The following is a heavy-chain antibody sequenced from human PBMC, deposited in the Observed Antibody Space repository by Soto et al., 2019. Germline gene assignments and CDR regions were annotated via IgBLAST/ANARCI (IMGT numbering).Heavy chain of an antibody. V-gene: IGHV6-1*01. CDR1: GYSVSSNSAA. D-gene: IGHD6-19*01. Sequence: QTLSLTCAISGYSVSSNSAAWNLIRQSPSRGLEWLGRTYYRSKWYSEFALSMKSRITINPDTSKNQFSLQLNSVTPDDTAVYYCARSRGWLDCWGQGTLVTVSS. CDR2: TYYRSKWYS. J-gene: IGHJ4*02. CDR3: ARSRGWLDC.